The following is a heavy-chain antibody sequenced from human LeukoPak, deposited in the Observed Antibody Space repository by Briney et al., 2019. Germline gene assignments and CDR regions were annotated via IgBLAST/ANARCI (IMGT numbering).Heavy chain of an antibody. CDR3: ARAAGGYYDILTGYSAEYFQH. CDR2: ISGSGGST. CDR1: GFTFSSYA. D-gene: IGHD3-9*01. J-gene: IGHJ1*01. V-gene: IGHV3-23*01. Sequence: GGSLRLSCAASGFTFSSYAMSWVRQAPGKGLEWVSAISGSGGSTYYADSVKGRFTISRDNSKNTLYLQMNSLRAEDTAVYYCARAAGGYYDILTGYSAEYFQHWGQGTLATVSS.